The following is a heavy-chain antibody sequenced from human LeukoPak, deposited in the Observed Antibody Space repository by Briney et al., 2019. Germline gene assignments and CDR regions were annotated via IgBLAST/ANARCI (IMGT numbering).Heavy chain of an antibody. D-gene: IGHD3-10*01. Sequence: PGGSLRLSCAASGFTFSSYWMNWVRQAPGKGLEWVSSISSSSYIYYADSVKGRFTISRDNAKNSLYLQMNSLRAEDTAVYYCARVVTYYYGSGSYDEDYWGQGTLVTVSS. J-gene: IGHJ4*02. CDR2: ISSSSYI. CDR1: GFTFSSYW. CDR3: ARVVTYYYGSGSYDEDY. V-gene: IGHV3-21*01.